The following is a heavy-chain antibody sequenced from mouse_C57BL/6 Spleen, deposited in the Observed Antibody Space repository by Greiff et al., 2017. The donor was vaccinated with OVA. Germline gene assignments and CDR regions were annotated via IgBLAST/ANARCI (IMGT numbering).Heavy chain of an antibody. CDR1: GYTFTDYY. V-gene: IGHV1-26*01. CDR3: AREEVLLRAYAMDY. D-gene: IGHD1-1*01. CDR2: INPNNGGT. Sequence: EVQLQQSGPELVKPGASVKISCKASGYTFTDYYMNWVKQSHGKSLEWIGDINPNNGGTSYNQKFKGKATLTVDKSSSTAYMELRSLTSEDSAVYYCAREEVLLRAYAMDYWGQGTSVTVSS. J-gene: IGHJ4*01.